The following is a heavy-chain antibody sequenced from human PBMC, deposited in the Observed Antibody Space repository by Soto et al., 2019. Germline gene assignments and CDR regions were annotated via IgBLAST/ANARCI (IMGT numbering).Heavy chain of an antibody. D-gene: IGHD6-25*01. J-gene: IGHJ5*01. CDR1: GFAFSTYD. CDR3: ARDYSSAWFDY. V-gene: IGHV3-33*01. Sequence: ESGGGVVQPGTSLRLSCAASGFAFSTYDMHWVRQAPGKGLEWVAVIWSDGNNKLYADSVKGRITISRDNSMNTVYLQLNSLRAEDTAVNYCARDYSSAWFDYWGQGTLVTVSS. CDR2: IWSDGNNK.